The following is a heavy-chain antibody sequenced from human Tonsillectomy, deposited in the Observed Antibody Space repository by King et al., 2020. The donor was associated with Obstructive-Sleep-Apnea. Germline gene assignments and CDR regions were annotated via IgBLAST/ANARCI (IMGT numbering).Heavy chain of an antibody. J-gene: IGHJ5*02. CDR1: VGSISSYY. Sequence: QLQESGPGLVKPSETLSLTCTVSVGSISSYYWSWMRQPPGKGLEWSGYIYYSGSTNYNPSLKSRVTISVDTSKNQFSLRLSSLTAAETAVYYCASGRGGGEDWFDPWGQGTLVTVSS. CDR3: ASGRGGGEDWFDP. V-gene: IGHV4-59*01. CDR2: IYYSGST. D-gene: IGHD1-26*01.